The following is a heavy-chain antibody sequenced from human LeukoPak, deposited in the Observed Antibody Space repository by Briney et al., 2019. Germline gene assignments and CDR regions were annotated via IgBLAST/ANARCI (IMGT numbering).Heavy chain of an antibody. D-gene: IGHD5-12*01. V-gene: IGHV3-64*01. J-gene: IGHJ4*02. CDR1: GFTFCGYA. Sequence: PGGSLRLSCAASGFTFCGYAMHWVRQAPGKGLEYISAISRKGDATYYENSVKGRLIISRDNYKNTLDLQMGSLRAGDMAVYYCARGSGYQDYWGQGTMVTVPS. CDR3: ARGSGYQDY. CDR2: ISRKGDAT.